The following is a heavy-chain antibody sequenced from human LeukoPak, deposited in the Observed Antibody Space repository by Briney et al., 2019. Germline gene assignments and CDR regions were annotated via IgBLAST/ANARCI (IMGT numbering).Heavy chain of an antibody. D-gene: IGHD3-9*01. Sequence: ASVKVTCKASRYRLTGYYVHWVRQAPGQGLEWMGWINPNSGGTKYAQKFQGRVTMTRDTSISTDYMELSRLRSDDTAVYYCEREAYDILTRQIYYYYYGMDVWGQGTSVTVSS. CDR3: EREAYDILTRQIYYYYYGMDV. CDR1: RYRLTGYY. J-gene: IGHJ6*02. V-gene: IGHV1-2*02. CDR2: INPNSGGT.